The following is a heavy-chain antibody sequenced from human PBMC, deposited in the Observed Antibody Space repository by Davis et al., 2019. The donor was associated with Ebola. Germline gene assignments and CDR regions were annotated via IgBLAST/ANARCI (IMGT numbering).Heavy chain of an antibody. CDR1: GFPFSHYV. Sequence: ESLKISFPSSGFPFSHYVMNWVRQAPGKGLEWVSSISSGSYYIYYADSLKGRFTISRDNAKNSLYLQRNSLGAEDTAVYYCARGRRLLADAFHIWGQGTMVTASS. CDR2: ISSGSYYI. V-gene: IGHV3-21*01. J-gene: IGHJ3*02. D-gene: IGHD2-8*02. CDR3: ARGRRLLADAFHI.